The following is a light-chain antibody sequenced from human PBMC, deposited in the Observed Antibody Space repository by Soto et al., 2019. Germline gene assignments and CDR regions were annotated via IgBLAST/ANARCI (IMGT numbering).Light chain of an antibody. CDR1: QSISVW. CDR3: QQYNKWPRT. Sequence: DIQMTQSPSTLSASVGDRVTITCRASQSISVWLAWYQQKAGKAPNLLIYKASRLESGVPSRFSGSGSETEFTLTISGLQPGDSATYYCQQYNKWPRTFGGGTKVDIK. J-gene: IGKJ4*01. CDR2: KAS. V-gene: IGKV1-5*03.